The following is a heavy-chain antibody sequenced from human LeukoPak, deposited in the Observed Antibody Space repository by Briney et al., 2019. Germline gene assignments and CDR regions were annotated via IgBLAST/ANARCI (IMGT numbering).Heavy chain of an antibody. Sequence: GGSLRLSCAASGFTFSSYGMHWVRQAPGKGLEWVAFIRYDGSNRYYADSVKGRFTISRDNSKNTLYLQMNSLRAEDTAVYYCAKDGSSGSPAPYYMDVWGKGTTVTISS. CDR1: GFTFSSYG. D-gene: IGHD3-10*01. V-gene: IGHV3-30*02. CDR3: AKDGSSGSPAPYYMDV. CDR2: IRYDGSNR. J-gene: IGHJ6*03.